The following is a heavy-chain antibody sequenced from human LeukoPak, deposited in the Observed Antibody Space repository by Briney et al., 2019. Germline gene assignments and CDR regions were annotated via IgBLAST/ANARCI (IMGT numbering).Heavy chain of an antibody. V-gene: IGHV3-49*03. CDR3: TRAMYSSGWFLDY. CDR2: IRSKAYGGTT. D-gene: IGHD6-19*01. J-gene: IGHJ4*02. Sequence: GGSLRLSCTASGFTFGDYAMSWSRQAPGKGLEWVGFIRSKAYGGTTEYAASVKGRFTISRDDSKSIAYLQMNSLKTEDTAVYYCTRAMYSSGWFLDYWGQGTLVTVSS. CDR1: GFTFGDYA.